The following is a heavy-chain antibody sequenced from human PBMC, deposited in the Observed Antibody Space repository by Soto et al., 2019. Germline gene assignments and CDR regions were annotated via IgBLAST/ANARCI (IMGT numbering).Heavy chain of an antibody. CDR2: ISYDGSNK. CDR1: GFTFSSYG. J-gene: IGHJ4*02. D-gene: IGHD3-22*01. V-gene: IGHV3-30*18. CDR3: AKAGGYYDSSGYYYDY. Sequence: PGGSLRLSCAASGFTFSSYGMHWVRQAPGKGLEWVAVISYDGSNKYYADSVKGRFTISRDNSKNTLYLQMSSLRAEDTAVYYCAKAGGYYDSSGYYYDYWGQGTLVTVSS.